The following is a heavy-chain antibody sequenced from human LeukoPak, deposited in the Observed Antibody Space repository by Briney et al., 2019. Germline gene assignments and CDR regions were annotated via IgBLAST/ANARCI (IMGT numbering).Heavy chain of an antibody. CDR3: AKDARGGIVGGHFDY. V-gene: IGHV3-9*03. Sequence: SLRLSCAASGYTFDDYAMHCVRGAPGRGLVWVSGIIWNSNSKGYADAVKGRLSTSSDNDKNSLYLQKNSRRAEDMALYYCAKDARGGIVGGHFDYWGQGILVTVSS. CDR1: GYTFDDYA. CDR2: IIWNSNSK. D-gene: IGHD1-26*01. J-gene: IGHJ4*02.